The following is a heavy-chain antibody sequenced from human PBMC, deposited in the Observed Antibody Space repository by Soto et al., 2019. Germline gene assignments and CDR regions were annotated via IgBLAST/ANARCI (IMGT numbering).Heavy chain of an antibody. CDR1: GGTFSSYA. Sequence: SVKVSCKASGGTFSSYAISWVRQAPGQGLEWMGGIIPIFGTANYAQKFQGRVTITADESTSTAYMELSSLRSEDTAVYYCARDTTYYDILTGYFPRGYFDYWGQGTPVTVSS. V-gene: IGHV1-69*13. CDR3: ARDTTYYDILTGYFPRGYFDY. D-gene: IGHD3-9*01. CDR2: IIPIFGTA. J-gene: IGHJ4*02.